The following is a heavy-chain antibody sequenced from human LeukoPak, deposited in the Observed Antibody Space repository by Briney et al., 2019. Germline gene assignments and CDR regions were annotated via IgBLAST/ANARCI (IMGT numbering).Heavy chain of an antibody. V-gene: IGHV4-34*01. CDR1: GGSFSGYY. CDR3: ARHKRALYSLLKGDVGIDY. Sequence: PSETLSLTCAVYGGSFSGYYWSWIRQPPGKGLEWIGEINHSGSTNYNPSLKSRVTISVDTSKNQFSLKLSSVTAADTAVYYCARHKRALYSLLKGDVGIDYWGQGALVTVSS. CDR2: INHSGST. J-gene: IGHJ4*02. D-gene: IGHD1-26*01.